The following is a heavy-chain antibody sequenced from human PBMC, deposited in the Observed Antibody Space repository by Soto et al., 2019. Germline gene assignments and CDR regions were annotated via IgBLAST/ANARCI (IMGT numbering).Heavy chain of an antibody. CDR1: GGSISSSSYY. Sequence: SSETLSLTCTVSGGSISSSSYYWGWIRQPPGKGLEWIGSIYYSGSTYYNPSLKSRVTISVDTSKNQFSLKLSSVTAADTAVYYCARQHKQWLDLAWYFDYWGQGTLVTVSS. CDR3: ARQHKQWLDLAWYFDY. J-gene: IGHJ4*02. V-gene: IGHV4-39*01. D-gene: IGHD6-19*01. CDR2: IYYSGST.